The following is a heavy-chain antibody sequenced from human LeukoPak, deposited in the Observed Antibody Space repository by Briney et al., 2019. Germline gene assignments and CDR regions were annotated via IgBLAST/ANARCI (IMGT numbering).Heavy chain of an antibody. V-gene: IGHV1-24*01. CDR1: GYTLSELS. CDR2: FDPEDGET. J-gene: IGHJ6*02. CDR3: ARGLMVRGVTNGMDV. D-gene: IGHD3-10*01. Sequence: ASVKVSSKVSGYTLSELSMHWVRQSPGKGLEWMGGFDPEDGETIYAQKFQGRVTMTEDTSTDTAYMELSSLRSEDTAVYYCARGLMVRGVTNGMDVWGQGTTVTVSS.